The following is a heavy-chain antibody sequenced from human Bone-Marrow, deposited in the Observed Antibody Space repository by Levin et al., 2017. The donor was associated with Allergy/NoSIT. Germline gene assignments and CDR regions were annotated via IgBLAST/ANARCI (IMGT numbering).Heavy chain of an antibody. J-gene: IGHJ4*02. CDR2: ISYDGLTT. CDR3: VRDRGTNGHCLGDFDF. Sequence: GGSLRLSCAASGFTLNTYGMHWVRQAPGGGLEWVALISYDGLTTYYGGSVEGRFTLSRDNSNNTVPLQMTRLRVPDTATYFCVRDRGTNGHCLGDFDFWGQGSLVVVSS. D-gene: IGHD3-10*01. CDR1: GFTLNTYG. V-gene: IGHV3-30*03.